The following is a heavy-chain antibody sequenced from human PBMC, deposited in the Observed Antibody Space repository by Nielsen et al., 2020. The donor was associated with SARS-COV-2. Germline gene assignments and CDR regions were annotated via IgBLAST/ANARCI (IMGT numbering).Heavy chain of an antibody. CDR2: ISSSSSYI. J-gene: IGHJ4*02. D-gene: IGHD3-3*01. Sequence: GESLKISCAASGFTFSSYSMNWVRQAPGKGLEWVSSISSSSSYIYYADSVKGRFTISRDNAKNSLYLQMNSLRAEDTALYYCAKGVLRFLEDLYYFDYWGQGTLVTVSS. CDR1: GFTFSSYS. V-gene: IGHV3-21*04. CDR3: AKGVLRFLEDLYYFDY.